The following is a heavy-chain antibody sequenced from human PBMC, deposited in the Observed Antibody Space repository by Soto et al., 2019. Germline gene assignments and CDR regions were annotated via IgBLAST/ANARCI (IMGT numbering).Heavy chain of an antibody. V-gene: IGHV1-46*01. Sequence: ASVKVSCKASGYTFTSYYMHWVRQAPGQGLEWMGIINPSGGSTSYAQKFQGRVTMTRDTSTSTVYMELSSLRSEDTAVYYCAGGPFFFSPGCNNPGAFGGRGTLAPVSS. CDR2: INPSGGST. J-gene: IGHJ4*02. CDR3: AGGPFFFSPGCNNPGAF. D-gene: IGHD2-2*02. CDR1: GYTFTSYY.